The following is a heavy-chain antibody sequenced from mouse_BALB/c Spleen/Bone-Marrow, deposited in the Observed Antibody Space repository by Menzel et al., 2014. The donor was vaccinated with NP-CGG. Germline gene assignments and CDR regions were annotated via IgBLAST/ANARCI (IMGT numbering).Heavy chain of an antibody. CDR1: GYTFTSYW. CDR2: FAPGSGNT. V-gene: IGHV1S41*01. CDR3: ARARSTVITTWYFDV. J-gene: IGHJ1*01. Sequence: DLVKPGASVKLSCKASGYTFTSYWINWIKQRPGQGLEWIGRFAPGSGNTYYSEMFKGKATLTVDTSSSTAYIQRSSLSSEDSAVYYWARARSTVITTWYFDVWGAGTTVTVSS. D-gene: IGHD2-4*01.